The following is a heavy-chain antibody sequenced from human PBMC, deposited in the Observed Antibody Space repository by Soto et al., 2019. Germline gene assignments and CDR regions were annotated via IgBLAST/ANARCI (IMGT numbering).Heavy chain of an antibody. J-gene: IGHJ4*02. CDR3: ARDYGHDCSGGRCYFYF. CDR2: ITPIFGTA. Sequence: QVQLVQSGAEVKKPGSSVKVSCKASGGTFSSYAISWVRQAPGQGLEWMGGITPIFGTANYAQKFQGRVTITADESKNTAHMELSSLRSEDTAVYYCARDYGHDCSGGRCYFYFWGQGTLVTVSS. CDR1: GGTFSSYA. V-gene: IGHV1-69*01. D-gene: IGHD2-15*01.